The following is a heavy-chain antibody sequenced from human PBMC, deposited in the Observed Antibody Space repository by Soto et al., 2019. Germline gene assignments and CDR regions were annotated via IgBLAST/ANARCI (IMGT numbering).Heavy chain of an antibody. J-gene: IGHJ6*02. V-gene: IGHV3-7*02. CDR2: IKQDGSEK. CDR1: GFTFSSYW. CDR3: ASFSYVSSVSLPSPYYNYNGLDV. Sequence: GGSLRLSCAASGFTFSSYWMSWVRQAPGKGLEWVANIKQDGSEKYYVDSVKGRFTISRDNAKNSLYLQMNSLRAEDTAVYYYASFSYVSSVSLPSPYYNYNGLDVWGQGPTVTVSS. D-gene: IGHD3-22*01.